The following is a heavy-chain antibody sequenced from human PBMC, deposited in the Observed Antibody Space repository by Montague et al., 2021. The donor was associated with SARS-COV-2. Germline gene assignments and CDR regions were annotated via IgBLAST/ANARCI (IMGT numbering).Heavy chain of an antibody. CDR2: ISSDGSST. CDR1: GFTFSSYW. CDR3: AKRASSGWYLDWYFDL. V-gene: IGHV3-74*01. D-gene: IGHD6-19*01. J-gene: IGHJ2*01. Sequence: SLRLSCAASGFTFSSYWMHWVRQAPGKGLVWVSRISSDGSSTSYGDSVKGRFTISRDNAKNTLYLQMNSLRAEDTAVYYCAKRASSGWYLDWYFDLWGRGTLVTVSS.